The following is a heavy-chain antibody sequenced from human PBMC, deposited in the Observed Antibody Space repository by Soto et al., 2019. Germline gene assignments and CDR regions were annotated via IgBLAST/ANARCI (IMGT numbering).Heavy chain of an antibody. CDR2: ISAYNGNT. CDR3: ARSLWKQLDPDDAFDI. CDR1: GYTFTSYG. Sequence: QVQLVQAGAEVKKPGASVNVSCKASGYTFTSYGISWVRQAPGQGLEWMGWISAYNGNTNYAQKLQRRVTMTTDKCTSTAYMELRSLRSDDTAVYYCARSLWKQLDPDDAFDIWGQGTMVTVSS. V-gene: IGHV1-18*01. J-gene: IGHJ3*02. D-gene: IGHD6-13*01.